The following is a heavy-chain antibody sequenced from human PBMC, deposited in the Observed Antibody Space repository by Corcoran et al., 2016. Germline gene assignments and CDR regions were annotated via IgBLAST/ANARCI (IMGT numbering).Heavy chain of an antibody. Sequence: QLQLQESGPGLVKPSETLALTCTVSGGSISSSSYYWGWIRQPPGKGLEWIGSIYYSGSTYYNPSLKSRVTISVDTSKNQCSLKLSSVTAAETAVHYCAGETDYEFWRTRDYWGQGTLVTVSS. CDR2: IYYSGST. J-gene: IGHJ4*02. CDR3: AGETDYEFWRTRDY. V-gene: IGHV4-39*02. CDR1: GGSISSSSYY. D-gene: IGHD3-3*01.